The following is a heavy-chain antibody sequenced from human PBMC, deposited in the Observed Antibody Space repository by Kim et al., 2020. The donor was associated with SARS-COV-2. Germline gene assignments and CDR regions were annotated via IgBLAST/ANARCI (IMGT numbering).Heavy chain of an antibody. D-gene: IGHD6-13*01. Sequence: ADPGKRRLTITRDNSDDTLYLQMNSLRAEDTAIYYCAKGWGIWDRSPFDYWGQGTLVTVSS. J-gene: IGHJ4*02. V-gene: IGHV3-23*01. CDR3: AKGWGIWDRSPFDY.